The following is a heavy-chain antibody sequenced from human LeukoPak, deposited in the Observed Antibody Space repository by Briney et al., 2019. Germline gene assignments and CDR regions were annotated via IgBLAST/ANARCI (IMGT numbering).Heavy chain of an antibody. V-gene: IGHV4-61*01. CDR2: IYYSGST. J-gene: IGHJ4*02. CDR1: GGSVSSGSYY. CDR3: ASYDWYFDY. Sequence: KPLETLSLTCTVSGGSVSSGSYYWSWIRQPPGKGLEWIGYIYYSGSTNYNPSLKSRVTISVDTSKNQFSLKLSSVTAADTAVYYCASYDWYFDYWGQGTLVTVSS. D-gene: IGHD3-16*01.